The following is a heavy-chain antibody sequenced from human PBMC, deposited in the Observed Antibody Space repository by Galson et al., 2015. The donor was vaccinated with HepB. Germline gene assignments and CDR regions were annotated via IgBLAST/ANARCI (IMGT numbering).Heavy chain of an antibody. J-gene: IGHJ4*02. D-gene: IGHD1-26*01. V-gene: IGHV3-13*01. CDR1: GFTFSIFD. CDR3: ARMGRGGSYSY. CDR2: IGTVGDT. Sequence: SLRLSCAASGFTFSIFDMHWVRQPTGKGLEWVSAIGTVGDTFYSGSVKGRFTISRENAKNSLYLQMNSLRVGDTAVYYCARMGRGGSYSYWGLGTLVTVSS.